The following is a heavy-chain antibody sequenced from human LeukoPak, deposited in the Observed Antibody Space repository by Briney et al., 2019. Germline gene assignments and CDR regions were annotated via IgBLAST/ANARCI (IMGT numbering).Heavy chain of an antibody. CDR1: GYTFTGYY. CDR2: INPNSGGT. J-gene: IGHJ4*02. V-gene: IGHV1-2*02. Sequence: GSVKVSCKASGYTFTGYYMHWVRQAPGQGLEWMGWINPNSGGTNYAQKFQGRVTMTRDTSISTDYMELSRLRSDDTAVYYCARDPDRYYDFWSGPRYYFDYWGQGTLVTVSS. D-gene: IGHD3-3*01. CDR3: ARDPDRYYDFWSGPRYYFDY.